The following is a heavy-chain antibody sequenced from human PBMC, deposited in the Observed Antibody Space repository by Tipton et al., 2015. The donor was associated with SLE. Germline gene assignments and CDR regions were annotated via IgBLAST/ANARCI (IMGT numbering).Heavy chain of an antibody. D-gene: IGHD3-3*01. CDR3: ARDIRFLEWLFLDY. J-gene: IGHJ4*02. V-gene: IGHV3-30-3*01. CDR1: GFTFSSYA. CDR2: ISYDGSNK. Sequence: SLRLSCAASGFTFSSYAMHWVRQAPGKGLEWVALISYDGSNKYYADSVKGRFTISRDNSKNTLYLQMNSLRAEDTAVYYCARDIRFLEWLFLDYWGQGTLVIVSS.